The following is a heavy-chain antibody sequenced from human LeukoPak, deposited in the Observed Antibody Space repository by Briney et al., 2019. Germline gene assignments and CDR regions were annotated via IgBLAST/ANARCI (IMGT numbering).Heavy chain of an antibody. J-gene: IGHJ4*02. D-gene: IGHD2/OR15-2a*01. CDR2: IYIIGST. CDR1: GFIVSNTY. Sequence: GGSLRLSCAASGFIVSNTYMTWVRQTPGKGLEWVSVIYIIGSTFYADSVKGRFTISRDNSMNTVHLEMNSLRAEDTGIYYCARGLNYFPVDYWGQGTLVTVSS. CDR3: ARGLNYFPVDY. V-gene: IGHV3-53*01.